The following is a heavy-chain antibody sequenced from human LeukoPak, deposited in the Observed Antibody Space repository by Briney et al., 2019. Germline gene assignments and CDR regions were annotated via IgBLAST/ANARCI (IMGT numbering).Heavy chain of an antibody. V-gene: IGHV1-69*05. J-gene: IGHJ4*02. CDR3: ARGEVPAAIHYFDY. CDR1: GGTFTSYA. Sequence: SVKVSCKASGGTFTSYAISWVRQAPGQGLEWMGGIIPIFGTANYAQKFQGRVTITTDESTSTAYMELSSLRSEDTAVYYCARGEVPAAIHYFDYWGQGALVTVSS. D-gene: IGHD2-2*02. CDR2: IIPIFGTA.